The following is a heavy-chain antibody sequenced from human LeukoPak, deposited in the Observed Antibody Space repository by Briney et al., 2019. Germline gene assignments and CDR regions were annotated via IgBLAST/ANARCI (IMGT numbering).Heavy chain of an antibody. CDR1: GFTFGGRF. Sequence: PGGSLRLSCAVSGFTFGGRFMPWVRQAPGKGLVWVALIKDDGSTTNYADSVKGRFTASRDDAKNTVYLQMSSLRAEDTAVYYCHPLAFVTNWGQGTLVTVSS. J-gene: IGHJ4*02. D-gene: IGHD2-8*01. V-gene: IGHV3-74*01. CDR2: IKDDGSTT. CDR3: HPLAFVTN.